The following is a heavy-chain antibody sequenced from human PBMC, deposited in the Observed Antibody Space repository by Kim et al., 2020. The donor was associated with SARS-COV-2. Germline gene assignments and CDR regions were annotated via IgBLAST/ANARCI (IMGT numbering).Heavy chain of an antibody. Sequence: TLYAASGKGRFTVSRDNDKTTLYLQMNSLRAEDTAVYYCARSRELDVWGQGTTVTVSS. V-gene: IGHV3-74*01. D-gene: IGHD2-2*01. J-gene: IGHJ6*02. CDR3: ARSRELDV. CDR2: T.